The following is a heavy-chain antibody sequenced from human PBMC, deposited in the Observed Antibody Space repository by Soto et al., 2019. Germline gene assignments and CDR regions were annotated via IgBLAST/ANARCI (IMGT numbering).Heavy chain of an antibody. CDR3: ARHAIHPYYFDY. D-gene: IGHD3-3*01. J-gene: IGHJ4*02. CDR1: GGSISSYY. V-gene: IGHV4-59*01. CDR2: IYYSGST. Sequence: SETLSLTCTVSGGSISSYYWSWIRQPPGKGLEWIGYIYYSGSTNYNPSLKSRVTISVDTSKNQFSLKLSSVTAADTAVYYCARHAIHPYYFDYWGQGTLVTVSS.